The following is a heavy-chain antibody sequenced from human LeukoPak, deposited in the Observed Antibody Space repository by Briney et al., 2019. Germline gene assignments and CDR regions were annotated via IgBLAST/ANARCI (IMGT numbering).Heavy chain of an antibody. V-gene: IGHV3-7*01. J-gene: IGHJ1*01. CDR2: INQDGSGK. Sequence: PGGSLRLSCATSGFTLSRHWMSWVRQAPGKGLEWVDNINQDGSGKYYVDSVKGRFTISRDNAKNSLYLQMNSLRSEDTAIYYCAEGTTGWGQGTLVTVSS. D-gene: IGHD1-1*01. CDR3: AEGTTG. CDR1: GFTLSRHW.